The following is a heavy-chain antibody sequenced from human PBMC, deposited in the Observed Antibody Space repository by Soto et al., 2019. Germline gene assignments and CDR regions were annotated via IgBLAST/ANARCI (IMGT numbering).Heavy chain of an antibody. CDR3: ARLIGDSWLDS. Sequence: QVQLQQSGPGLVKPSQTLSLTCAISGGSVSTNSATWDWIRQSPSRGLEWLGRTYYRSKWYHDSGGSVKGRITINAATSNNPLSLQLNSVTPDDTAVYYCARLIGDSWLDSWGQGTLVTVSS. CDR1: GGSVSTNSAT. CDR2: TYYRSKWYH. D-gene: IGHD2-8*01. J-gene: IGHJ5*01. V-gene: IGHV6-1*01.